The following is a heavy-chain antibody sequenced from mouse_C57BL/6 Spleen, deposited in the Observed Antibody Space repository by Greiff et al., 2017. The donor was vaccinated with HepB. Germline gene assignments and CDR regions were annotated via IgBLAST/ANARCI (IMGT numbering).Heavy chain of an antibody. CDR2: IYPGSGST. V-gene: IGHV1-55*01. D-gene: IGHD2-4*01. CDR3: AREGGHYDYDGGPWVAY. CDR1: GYTFTSYW. J-gene: IGHJ3*01. Sequence: QVQLQQPGAELVKPGASVKMSCKASGYTFTSYWITWVKQRPGQGLEWIGDIYPGSGSTNYNEKFKSKATLTVDTSSSTAYMQLSSLTSEDSAVYYGAREGGHYDYDGGPWVAYWGQGTLVTVSA.